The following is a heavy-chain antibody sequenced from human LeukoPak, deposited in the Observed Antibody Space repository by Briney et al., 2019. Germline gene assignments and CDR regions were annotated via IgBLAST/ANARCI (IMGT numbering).Heavy chain of an antibody. J-gene: IGHJ4*02. CDR3: ARQTGSGLFILP. CDR2: IYYSGNT. CDR1: GVSLSSSNSY. V-gene: IGHV4-39*01. D-gene: IGHD3/OR15-3a*01. Sequence: SETLSLTCTVSGVSLSSSNSYWGWIRQPPGKGLEWIGSIYYSGNTYYNASLKSQVSISIDTSKNQFSLRLTSVTAADTAVYYCARQTGSGLFILPGGQGTLVTVSS.